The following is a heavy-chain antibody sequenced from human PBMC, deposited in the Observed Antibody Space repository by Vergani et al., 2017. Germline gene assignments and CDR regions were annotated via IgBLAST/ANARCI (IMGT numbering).Heavy chain of an antibody. V-gene: IGHV3-48*03. J-gene: IGHJ4*02. D-gene: IGHD3-22*01. CDR3: ARDPAHYDSSGQLAPQGGY. CDR1: GFTFSSYE. CDR2: ISSSGSTI. Sequence: EVQLVESGGGLVQPGGSLRLSCAASGFTFSSYEMNWVRQAPGKGLEWVSYISSSGSTIYYADSVKGRFTISRDNAKNSLYLQMNSLRAEDTAVYYCARDPAHYDSSGQLAPQGGYWGQGTLVTVSS.